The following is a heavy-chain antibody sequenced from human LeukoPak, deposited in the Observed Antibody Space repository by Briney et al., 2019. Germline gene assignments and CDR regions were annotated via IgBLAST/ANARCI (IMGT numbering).Heavy chain of an antibody. J-gene: IGHJ4*02. V-gene: IGHV1-2*02. CDR2: INPNTGAT. CDR1: GYTFNNYF. D-gene: IGHD6-19*01. CDR3: ARDRVGSGWPRPYYFEV. Sequence: GAPVKVSCKASGYTFNNYFISWVRQAPGQGLEWMGWINPNTGATHSAQKFQGRITMTRDSSISTAYMDLSRLRSDDTAVYYCARDRVGSGWPRPYYFEVWGQGTLVTVSS.